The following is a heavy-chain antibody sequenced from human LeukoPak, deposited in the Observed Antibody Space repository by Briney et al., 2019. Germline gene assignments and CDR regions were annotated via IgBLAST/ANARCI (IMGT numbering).Heavy chain of an antibody. V-gene: IGHV1-2*02. CDR2: IKPNSGGT. J-gene: IGHJ4*02. Sequence: ASVKVSCKASGYTFTGYYMHWVRQAPGQGLEWMGWIKPNSGGTKYAQKFQGRVTMTRNTSISTAYMELSSLRSEDTAVYYCARAGGYCGRISCPYYFDYWGQGSLVAVSS. CDR3: ARAGGYCGRISCPYYFDY. D-gene: IGHD2-15*01. CDR1: GYTFTGYY.